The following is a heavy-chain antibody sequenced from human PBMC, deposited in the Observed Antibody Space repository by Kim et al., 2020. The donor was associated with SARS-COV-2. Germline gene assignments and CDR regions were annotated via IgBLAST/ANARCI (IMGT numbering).Heavy chain of an antibody. Sequence: ASVKVSCKASGYTFTSYYMHWVRQAPGQGLEWMGIINPSGGSTSYAQKFQGRVTMTRDTSTSTVYMELSSLRSEDTAVYYCARDGGYDSSGRCLDYWGQGTLVAVAS. CDR1: GYTFTSYY. CDR3: ARDGGYDSSGRCLDY. D-gene: IGHD3-22*01. CDR2: INPSGGST. V-gene: IGHV1-46*01. J-gene: IGHJ4*02.